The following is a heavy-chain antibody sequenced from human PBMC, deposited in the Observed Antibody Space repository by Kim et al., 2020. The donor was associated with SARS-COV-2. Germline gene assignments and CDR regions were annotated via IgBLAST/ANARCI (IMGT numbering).Heavy chain of an antibody. Sequence: SETLSLTCAVSGGSISSSNWWSWVRQPPGKGLEWIGEIYHSGSTNYNPSLKSRVTISVDKSKNQFSLKLSSVTAADTAVYYCARWYYDSSFYYYGMDVWGQGTTVTVSS. D-gene: IGHD3-22*01. CDR1: GGSISSSNW. V-gene: IGHV4-4*02. CDR3: ARWYYDSSFYYYGMDV. CDR2: IYHSGST. J-gene: IGHJ6*02.